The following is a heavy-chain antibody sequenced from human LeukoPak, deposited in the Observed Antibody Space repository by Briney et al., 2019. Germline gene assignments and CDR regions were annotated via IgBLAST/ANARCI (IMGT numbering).Heavy chain of an antibody. CDR1: GVTFSSYR. Sequence: GGSLRLSCAAPGVTFSSYRMTCIRPAPGKGLEWVANIKQDVSEKYYVDTVKSRFTISRDNTQNSLYLQMNSLRAEDTAVYYCARDTGGGDSCYDCWGQGTLVAVSS. D-gene: IGHD2-2*01. V-gene: IGHV3-7*01. J-gene: IGHJ4*02. CDR2: IKQDVSEK. CDR3: ARDTGGGDSCYDC.